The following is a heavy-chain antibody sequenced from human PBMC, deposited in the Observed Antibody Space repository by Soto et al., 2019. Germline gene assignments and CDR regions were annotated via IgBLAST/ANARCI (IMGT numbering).Heavy chain of an antibody. CDR2: ISTYNGDT. CDR3: ATERVTPYYYYAMDV. CDR1: GYTFTRSG. D-gene: IGHD3-16*02. Sequence: QVQLVQSGAAVKKPGASVKVSCKASGYTFTRSGISWVRQAPGQGLEWMGWISTYNGDTNYAQTFQGRVTMTTDTSTSTVYIELRSLISDDTAVYYCATERVTPYYYYAMDVWGQGTPVTVSS. V-gene: IGHV1-18*01. J-gene: IGHJ6*02.